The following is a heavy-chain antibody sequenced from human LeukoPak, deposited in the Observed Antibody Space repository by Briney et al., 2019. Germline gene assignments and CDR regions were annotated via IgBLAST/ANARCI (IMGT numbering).Heavy chain of an antibody. CDR2: IKQEGIEK. CDR1: GFTFSTNW. J-gene: IGHJ5*02. Sequence: GGSLRLSCAASGFTFSTNWMSWFRQRPGKGLEWVANIKQEGIEKHYVDSVKGRFTISRDNAKNTLYLQMNSLRAEDTAVYYCAKDVPWFGEFVAWGQGTLVTVSS. D-gene: IGHD3-10*01. V-gene: IGHV3-7*03. CDR3: AKDVPWFGEFVA.